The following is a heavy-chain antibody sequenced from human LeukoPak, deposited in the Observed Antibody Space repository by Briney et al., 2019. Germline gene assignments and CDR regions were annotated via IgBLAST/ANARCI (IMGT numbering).Heavy chain of an antibody. J-gene: IGHJ4*02. CDR2: ISNDGSTK. CDR3: AREYGCHLGYFDY. D-gene: IGHD2-15*01. V-gene: IGHV3-30-3*01. CDR1: GFTFSTYS. Sequence: GGSLRLSCAASGFTFSTYSMQWVRQAPGKGLEWVAVISNDGSTKYYADSVKGRFSISRDNSENTLYLQMNSLRVEDTAVYYCAREYGCHLGYFDYWGQGTLVTVSS.